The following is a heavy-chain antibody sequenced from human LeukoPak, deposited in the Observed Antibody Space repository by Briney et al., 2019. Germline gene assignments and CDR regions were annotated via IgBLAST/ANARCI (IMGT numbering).Heavy chain of an antibody. CDR1: GFTFDDYA. V-gene: IGHV3-9*01. CDR2: ISWNSGSI. CDR3: ARKPVRGPDAFDI. Sequence: GGSLRLSCAASGFTFDDYAMHWVRQAPGKGLEWVSGISWNSGSIGYADSVKGRFTISRDNAKNSLYLQMNSLRAEDTALYYCARKPVRGPDAFDIWGQGTMVTVSP. D-gene: IGHD3-10*01. J-gene: IGHJ3*02.